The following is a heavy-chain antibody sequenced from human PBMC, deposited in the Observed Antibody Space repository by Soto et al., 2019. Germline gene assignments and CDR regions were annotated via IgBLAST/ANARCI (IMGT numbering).Heavy chain of an antibody. Sequence: QVQLQQWGAGLLKPSETLSLSCAVYGGSFSGYDWSWIRQPPGKGLEWIGGINYSGITNYNPSLKGRVPRSVDTSKKQSSLKLTSVTAADTAVYYWARGVREAVAAPNLDYWGQGILVTVSS. CDR1: GGSFSGYD. D-gene: IGHD6-19*01. V-gene: IGHV4-34*01. CDR3: ARGVREAVAAPNLDY. CDR2: INYSGIT. J-gene: IGHJ4*02.